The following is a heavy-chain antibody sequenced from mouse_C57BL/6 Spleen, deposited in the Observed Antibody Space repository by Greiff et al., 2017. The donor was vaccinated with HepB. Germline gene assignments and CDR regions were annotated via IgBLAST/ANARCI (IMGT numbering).Heavy chain of an antibody. CDR1: GYTFTSYW. J-gene: IGHJ4*01. V-gene: IGHV1-7*01. D-gene: IGHD1-1*01. CDR2: INPSSGYT. Sequence: VQLQQSGAELAKPGASVKLSCKASGYTFTSYWMHWVKQRPGQGLEWIGYINPSSGYTKYNQKFKDKATLTADKSSSTAYMQLSSLTYEDSAVYYCARGDTTVEGAMAYWGQGTSVTVSS. CDR3: ARGDTTVEGAMAY.